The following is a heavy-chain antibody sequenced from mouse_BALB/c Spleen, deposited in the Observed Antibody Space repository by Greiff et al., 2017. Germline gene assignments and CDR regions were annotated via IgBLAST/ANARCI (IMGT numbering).Heavy chain of an antibody. D-gene: IGHD1-1*01. CDR3: NNYDALAY. J-gene: IGHJ3*01. CDR1: GFNIKDYY. V-gene: IGHV14-4*02. CDR2: IDPENGDT. Sequence: VQLQQSGAELVRSGASVKLSCTASGFNIKDYYMHWVKQRPEQGLEWIGWIDPENGDTEYAPKFQGKATMTADTSSNTAYLQLSSLTSEDTAVYYCNNYDALAYWGQGTLVTVSA.